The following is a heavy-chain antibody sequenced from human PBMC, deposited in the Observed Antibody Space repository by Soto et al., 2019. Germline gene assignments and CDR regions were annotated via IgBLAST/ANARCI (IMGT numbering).Heavy chain of an antibody. J-gene: IGHJ4*02. CDR3: ARGPGTGYFAY. D-gene: IGHD1-1*01. V-gene: IGHV3-33*01. Sequence: QVQLVESGGGVVQPGRSLRLSCAASGFTFSSYGMHWVRQAQGKGLGWVAVIWSGGSNENYADSVKGRFTISRDNSKNMLYLQMNSLRAEDTAVYYCARGPGTGYFAYWGQGYLVTVSS. CDR2: IWSGGSNE. CDR1: GFTFSSYG.